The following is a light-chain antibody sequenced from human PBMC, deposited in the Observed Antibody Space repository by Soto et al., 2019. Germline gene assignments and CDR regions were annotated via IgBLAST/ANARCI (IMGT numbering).Light chain of an antibody. Sequence: QSALTQPASVCGSPGQSITISCTGTSSYVGVYYYVSWFQQHPGKAPKLMIYDVTKRPSGVSNRFSGSMSGNTASLTISGLQAEDEADYYCGSYTSSRTLEMVFGGGTKLTVL. CDR2: DVT. V-gene: IGLV2-14*03. CDR3: GSYTSSRTLEMV. CDR1: SSYVGVYYY. J-gene: IGLJ3*02.